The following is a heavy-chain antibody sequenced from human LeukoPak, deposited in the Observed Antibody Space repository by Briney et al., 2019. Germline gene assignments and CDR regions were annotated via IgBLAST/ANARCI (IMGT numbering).Heavy chain of an antibody. CDR2: ISYDGSNK. D-gene: IGHD3-3*01. J-gene: IGHJ4*02. CDR1: GFTFSSYA. CDR3: ARNDFWSGYEY. V-gene: IGHV3-30*14. Sequence: PGGSLRLSCAASGFTFSSYAMHWVRQAPGKGLEWVAVISYDGSNKYYADSVKGRFTISRDNSKNTLYLQMNSLRAEDTAVYYCARNDFWSGYEYWGQGTLVTVSS.